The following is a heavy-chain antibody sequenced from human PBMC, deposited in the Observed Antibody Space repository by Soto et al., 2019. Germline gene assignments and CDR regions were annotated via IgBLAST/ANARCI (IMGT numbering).Heavy chain of an antibody. D-gene: IGHD3-22*01. J-gene: IGHJ5*02. CDR1: GYTFTSSG. CDR3: ARSDSSGYSDWFDP. V-gene: IGHV1-18*01. CDR2: ISAYNGNT. Sequence: GASVKVSCKASGYTFTSSGISWVRQAPGQGLEWMGWISAYNGNTNYAQKLQGRVTMTTDTSTSTAYMELRSLRSDDTAVYYCARSDSSGYSDWFDPWGQGTLVTVSS.